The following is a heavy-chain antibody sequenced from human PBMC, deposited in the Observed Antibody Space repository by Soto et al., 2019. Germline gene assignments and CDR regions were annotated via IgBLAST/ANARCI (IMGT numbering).Heavy chain of an antibody. CDR1: GFTFSSYA. J-gene: IGHJ3*01. Sequence: GGSLRLSCAASGFTFSSYAMSWVRQAPGKGLEWVSAISGSGGSTYYADSVKGRFTISRDNSKSTLYLQMNSLRVEDTAVYYCARGDSGAFDLWGQGTVVTVSS. CDR3: ARGDSGAFDL. D-gene: IGHD1-26*01. V-gene: IGHV3-23*01. CDR2: ISGSGGST.